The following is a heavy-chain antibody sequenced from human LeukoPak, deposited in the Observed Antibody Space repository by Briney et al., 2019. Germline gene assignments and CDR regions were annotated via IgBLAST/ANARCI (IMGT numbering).Heavy chain of an antibody. Sequence: SETLSLTCTVSGGSITSSSYYWVWIRQPPGKGLEWIGSIFHSGSTYYNASLKSRVTISVDTSRNQFSLKLSSVTAADTAVYYCARHTGYSSRNAYFQHWGQGTLVTVSS. CDR1: GGSITSSSYY. V-gene: IGHV4-39*01. J-gene: IGHJ1*01. D-gene: IGHD6-13*01. CDR2: IFHSGST. CDR3: ARHTGYSSRNAYFQH.